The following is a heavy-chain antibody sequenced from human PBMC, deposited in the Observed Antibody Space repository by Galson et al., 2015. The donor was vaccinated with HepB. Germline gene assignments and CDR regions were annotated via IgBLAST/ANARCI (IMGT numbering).Heavy chain of an antibody. CDR2: IDWDDNY. Sequence: PALVKPTQTLTLTCTFSGFSLSTSGMCVSWIRQPPGKALEWLARIDWDDNYYYSTSLKTRLTISKDTSKNQVVLTMTNMDPVDTATYYCARTPFYDILNGFYNDYWGQGTLVTVSS. CDR1: GFSLSTSGMC. CDR3: ARTPFYDILNGFYNDY. D-gene: IGHD3-9*01. V-gene: IGHV2-70*11. J-gene: IGHJ4*02.